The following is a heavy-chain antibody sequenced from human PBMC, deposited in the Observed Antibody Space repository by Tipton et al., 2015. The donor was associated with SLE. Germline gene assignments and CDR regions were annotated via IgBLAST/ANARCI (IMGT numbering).Heavy chain of an antibody. CDR3: ARSPNKDCTGGVRFHGLDV. J-gene: IGHJ6*02. D-gene: IGHD2-8*02. CDR1: GGSISSYY. V-gene: IGHV4-59*01. Sequence: TLSLTCTVSGGSISSYYWSWIRQPPGKGLEWIAYIHSSGRTNYNPSLKSRLTISLDTSKNQFSLNLSSVTAADTAVFYCARSPNKDCTGGVRFHGLDVWGQGTTVTVSS. CDR2: IHSSGRT.